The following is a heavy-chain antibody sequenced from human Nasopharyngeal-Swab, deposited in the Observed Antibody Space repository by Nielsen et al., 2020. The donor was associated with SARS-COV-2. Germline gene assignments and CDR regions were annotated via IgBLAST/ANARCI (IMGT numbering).Heavy chain of an antibody. J-gene: IGHJ4*02. V-gene: IGHV3-23*01. CDR2: ISGSGGST. Sequence: GESLKISCAASGLTIANYAMSWVRQAPGKGPEWVSGISGSGGSTYYADSVKGQFTISKDNSRNTVYLQMNSLRAEDTAVYYCAKLGLFAGYDYSVAYWGQGTLVTVSS. CDR1: GLTIANYA. D-gene: IGHD5/OR15-5a*01. CDR3: AKLGLFAGYDYSVAY.